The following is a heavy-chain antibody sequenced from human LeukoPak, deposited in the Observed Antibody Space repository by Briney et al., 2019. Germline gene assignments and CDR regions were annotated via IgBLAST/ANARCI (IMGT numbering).Heavy chain of an antibody. CDR1: GFTFSTNY. J-gene: IGHJ2*01. CDR2: LYSGSDT. V-gene: IGHV3-53*01. Sequence: GGSLRLSCAASGFTFSTNYMNWVRQAPGKGLERVSLLYSGSDTYYAYSVKGRFTISRDSSKNILSLQMNNLRADDTAVYYCARVGDHFHWYLDLWGRGTLVTVSS. D-gene: IGHD3-10*01. CDR3: ARVGDHFHWYLDL.